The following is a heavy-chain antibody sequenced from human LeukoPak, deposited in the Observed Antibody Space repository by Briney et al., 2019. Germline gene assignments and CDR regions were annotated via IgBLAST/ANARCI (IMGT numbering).Heavy chain of an antibody. J-gene: IGHJ5*02. Sequence: GGSLRLSCAASGFTVSSNYMSWVRQAPGKGLEWVSVIYSGGSTYYADSVEGRFTISRDNAKNSLYLQMNSLRAEDTAVYYCARDGKGYGPDWFDPWGQGTLVTVSS. D-gene: IGHD4-17*01. V-gene: IGHV3-53*01. CDR2: IYSGGST. CDR3: ARDGKGYGPDWFDP. CDR1: GFTVSSNY.